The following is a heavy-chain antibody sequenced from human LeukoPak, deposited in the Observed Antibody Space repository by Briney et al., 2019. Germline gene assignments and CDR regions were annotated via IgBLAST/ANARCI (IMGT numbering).Heavy chain of an antibody. CDR2: INPNSGGT. CDR1: GYSFTDYY. D-gene: IGHD2-21*01. J-gene: IGHJ5*02. Sequence: ASVKVSCTTSGYSFTDYYMHWVRQAPGQGLECMGWINPNSGGTSSAQKFQGRVTMTRDTSITTVYMEVSWLTSDDTAIYYCARADRLHGGPYLIGPWGQGTLVTVSS. CDR3: ARADRLHGGPYLIGP. V-gene: IGHV1-2*02.